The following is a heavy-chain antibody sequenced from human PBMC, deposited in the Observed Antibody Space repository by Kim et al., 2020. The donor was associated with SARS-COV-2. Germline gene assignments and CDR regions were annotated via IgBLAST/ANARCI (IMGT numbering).Heavy chain of an antibody. D-gene: IGHD4-17*01. CDR3: ARGDYGGYTYYFDY. J-gene: IGHJ4*02. Sequence: NPYLRSRGTRAVDTSKNQFSMKRSSVTAADTAVYYCARGDYGGYTYYFDYWGQGTLVTVSS. V-gene: IGHV4-59*09.